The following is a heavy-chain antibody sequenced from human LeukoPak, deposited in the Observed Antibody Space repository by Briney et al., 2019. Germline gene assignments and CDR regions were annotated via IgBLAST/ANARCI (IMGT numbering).Heavy chain of an antibody. J-gene: IGHJ4*02. D-gene: IGHD6-19*01. CDR2: IYSGGRT. Sequence: PGGSLRLSCAASGFSVSNNYMTWDRQAPGKGLEWGSIIYSGGRTYYADSVKGRFTVSRDDSKNTLYLQMNSLRAEDTAVYYCAGSESRARGDYWGQGTLVTVSS. V-gene: IGHV3-53*01. CDR3: AGSESRARGDY. CDR1: GFSVSNNY.